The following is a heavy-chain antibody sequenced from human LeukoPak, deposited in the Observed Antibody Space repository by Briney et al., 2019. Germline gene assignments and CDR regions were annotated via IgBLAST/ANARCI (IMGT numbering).Heavy chain of an antibody. Sequence: ASVKVSCTASGYTFTTYGISWVRQAPGQGLEWMGWISAYNGNTNYAQKLQGRVTMTTDTSTSTAYMELRSLRSDDTAVYYCARDFEYYYDTKWYAFDIWGQGTMVAVSS. CDR2: ISAYNGNT. D-gene: IGHD3-22*01. J-gene: IGHJ3*02. CDR3: ARDFEYYYDTKWYAFDI. CDR1: GYTFTTYG. V-gene: IGHV1-18*01.